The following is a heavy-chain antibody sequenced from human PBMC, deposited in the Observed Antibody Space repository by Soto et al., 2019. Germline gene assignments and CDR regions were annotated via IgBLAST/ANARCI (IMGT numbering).Heavy chain of an antibody. Sequence: EVQLVESEGGLVQPGGSLRLSCAASGFTFSSYWMSWVRQAPGKGLEWVANITQDGSEQYYVDSVKGRFTISRDNAKNSLYLQMNSLRAEDTAVYYCARVRTPFKYYFDYWGQGTLVTVSS. CDR3: ARVRTPFKYYFDY. J-gene: IGHJ4*02. V-gene: IGHV3-7*01. CDR1: GFTFSSYW. CDR2: ITQDGSEQ.